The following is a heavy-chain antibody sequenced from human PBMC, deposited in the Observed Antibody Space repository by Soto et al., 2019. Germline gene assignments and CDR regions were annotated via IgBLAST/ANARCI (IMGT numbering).Heavy chain of an antibody. Sequence: PGGSLRLSCAASGFTFSSYGMHWVRQAPGKGLEWVAVIWYDGSNKYYADSVKGRFTISRDNSKNPLYLQMNSLRAEDTAVYYCARVFGPSFYQYYGMDVWGQGTTVTVSS. V-gene: IGHV3-33*01. CDR1: GFTFSSYG. J-gene: IGHJ6*02. D-gene: IGHD3-16*01. CDR2: IWYDGSNK. CDR3: ARVFGPSFYQYYGMDV.